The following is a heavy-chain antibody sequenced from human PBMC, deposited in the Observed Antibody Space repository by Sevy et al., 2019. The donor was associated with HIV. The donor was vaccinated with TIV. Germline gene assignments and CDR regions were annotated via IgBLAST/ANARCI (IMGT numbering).Heavy chain of an antibody. CDR3: AGAIGYCSSTSCYSY. J-gene: IGHJ4*02. V-gene: IGHV4-59*01. D-gene: IGHD2-2*02. CDR1: GGSISSYY. Sequence: SETLSLTCTVSGGSISSYYWSWIRQPPGKGLEWIGYIYYSGSTNYTPSLKRRVTISADTSKNQFSLKLSSVTTGDTAVYYCAGAIGYCSSTSCYSYWGQGTLVTVSS. CDR2: IYYSGST.